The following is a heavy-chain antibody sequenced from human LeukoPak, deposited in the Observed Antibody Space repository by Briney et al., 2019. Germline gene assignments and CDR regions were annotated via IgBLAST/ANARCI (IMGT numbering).Heavy chain of an antibody. CDR1: GGSFSGYY. D-gene: IGHD6-13*01. V-gene: IGHV4-34*01. Sequence: PSETLSLTCAVYGGSFSGYYWSWIRQPPGKGLEWIGEINHSGSTNYNPSLKSRVTISVDTSKNQFSLKLSSVTAADTAVYHCARTIAAARKFDPWGQGTLVTVSS. J-gene: IGHJ5*02. CDR2: INHSGST. CDR3: ARTIAAARKFDP.